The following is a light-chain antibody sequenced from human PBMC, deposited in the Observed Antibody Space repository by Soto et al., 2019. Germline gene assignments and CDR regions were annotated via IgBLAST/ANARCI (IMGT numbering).Light chain of an antibody. CDR2: GAS. CDR3: QQYGSSPPRT. J-gene: IGKJ1*01. CDR1: QSVSNDF. Sequence: EVVLTQSPGTLSLSPGARATLSCRASQSVSNDFLAWYQQKPGQAPRLLIYGASTRATDVPDRFSGSGSGADFTLSISRLEPEDFAVYYCQQYGSSPPRTFGQGTKVDIK. V-gene: IGKV3-20*01.